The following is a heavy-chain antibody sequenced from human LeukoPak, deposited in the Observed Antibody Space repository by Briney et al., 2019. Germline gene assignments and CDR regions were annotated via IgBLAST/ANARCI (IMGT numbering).Heavy chain of an antibody. V-gene: IGHV3-23*01. D-gene: IGHD5-18*01. CDR1: GFTFSSFG. J-gene: IGHJ4*02. CDR2: ISGSGDST. CDR3: AKKSFRSGYSYGTSFDY. Sequence: GGTLRLSCAASGFTFSSFGMSWVRQAPGEGLEGVSGISGSGDSTYYSDSVKGRFTISRDNSKKTLYLQMNSLRAEDTAVYYCAKKSFRSGYSYGTSFDYWGQGTLVTVSS.